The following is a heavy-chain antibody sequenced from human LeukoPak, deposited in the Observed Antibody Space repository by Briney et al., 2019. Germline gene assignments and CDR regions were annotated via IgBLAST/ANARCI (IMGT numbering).Heavy chain of an antibody. D-gene: IGHD3-22*01. Sequence: KPSETLSLTCAVYGGSFSGYYWSWIRQPPGKGLEWIGNIYYSGSTYYNPSLKSRVSISVDTSKNQFSLKLTSVTAADTAVYYCARVTGYMIEDYFDYWGQGTLVTVSS. V-gene: IGHV4-34*01. CDR1: GGSFSGYY. CDR3: ARVTGYMIEDYFDY. CDR2: IYYSGST. J-gene: IGHJ4*02.